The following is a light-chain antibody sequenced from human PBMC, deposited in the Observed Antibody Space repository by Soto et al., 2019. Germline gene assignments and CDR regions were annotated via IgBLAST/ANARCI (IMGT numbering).Light chain of an antibody. CDR1: QSVSSY. V-gene: IGKV3-11*01. Sequence: EILLTQSPATRSLSPGERATLSCRASQSVSSYLAWYQQKPGQAPRLLIYDASNRATGIPARFSGSGSGTDFTLTISSLEPEDFAVYYCQQRSNWWTFGQGTKVDIK. J-gene: IGKJ1*01. CDR2: DAS. CDR3: QQRSNWWT.